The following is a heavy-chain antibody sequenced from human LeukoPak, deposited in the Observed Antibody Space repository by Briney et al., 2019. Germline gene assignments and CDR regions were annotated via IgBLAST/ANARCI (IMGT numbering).Heavy chain of an antibody. V-gene: IGHV3-30*02. D-gene: IGHD4-23*01. CDR2: IRNDGSKK. CDR3: AKRDNGGDSGIDY. Sequence: GGSLRLSCVASGFSFNTCGMHWVRQAPGKGPEWVAFIRNDGSKKFYADALKGRFTISRDNSTNTLYLQVNSLRLDDTAVYYCAKRDNGGDSGIDYWGQGTLVTVSS. CDR1: GFSFNTCG. J-gene: IGHJ4*02.